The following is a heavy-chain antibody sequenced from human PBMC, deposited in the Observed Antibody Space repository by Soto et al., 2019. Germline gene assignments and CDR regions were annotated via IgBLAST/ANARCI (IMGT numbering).Heavy chain of an antibody. D-gene: IGHD5-18*01. J-gene: IGHJ6*02. V-gene: IGHV5-51*01. CDR3: ARRRGYSYGVYYYGMDV. Sequence: GESLKISCKGSGYSFTSYWIGWVRQMPGKGLEWMGIIYPGDSDTRSGPSFQGQVTISADKSISTAYLQWSSLKASDTAMYYCARRRGYSYGVYYYGMDVWGQGTTVTVSS. CDR1: GYSFTSYW. CDR2: IYPGDSDT.